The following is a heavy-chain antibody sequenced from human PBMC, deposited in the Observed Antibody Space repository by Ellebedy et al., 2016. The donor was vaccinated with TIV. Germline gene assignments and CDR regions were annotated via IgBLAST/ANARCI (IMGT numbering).Heavy chain of an antibody. CDR1: GFIISDDW. D-gene: IGHD3-10*01. J-gene: IGHJ4*02. CDR2: INPDGSAE. CDR3: VTWDQDYGR. Sequence: GESLKISCEVSGFIISDDWMSWVRQAPGKGLEWVAHINPDGSAEYYMDSVKGRFSISRDNAKRSLFLQMNSLRVDDTAVYYCVTWDQDYGRWGQGSLVTISS. V-gene: IGHV3-7*03.